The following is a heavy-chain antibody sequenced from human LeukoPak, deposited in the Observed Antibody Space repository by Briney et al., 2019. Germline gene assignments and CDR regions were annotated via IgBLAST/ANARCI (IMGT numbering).Heavy chain of an antibody. J-gene: IGHJ4*02. CDR3: ARAPTTVPNLLDK. D-gene: IGHD4-17*01. V-gene: IGHV3-74*03. CDR1: VFTFSTYW. Sequence: GGALRLSCVHSVFTFSTYWMYWVRQAPGEGLLWVSRLSGDGRSTKYGASRKGRFTIPRDNAKNTLYLQMNSLRAKDTAVYFCARAPTTVPNLLDKWGQGTLVTVSS. CDR2: LSGDGRST.